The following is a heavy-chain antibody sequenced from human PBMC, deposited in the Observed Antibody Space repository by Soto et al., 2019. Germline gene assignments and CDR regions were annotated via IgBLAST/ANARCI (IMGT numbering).Heavy chain of an antibody. V-gene: IGHV1-45*02. CDR2: ITPFNGNT. CDR3: ASPTPRGAFDI. CDR1: GYTFTYRY. Sequence: QMQLVQSGAEVKKTGSSVKVSCKASGYTFTYRYLHWVRRAPGQALEWMGWITPFNGNTNYAQKFQDRVTITRDRSMSTAYMELSSLRSEDTAMYYCASPTPRGAFDIWGQGTMVTVSS. J-gene: IGHJ3*02.